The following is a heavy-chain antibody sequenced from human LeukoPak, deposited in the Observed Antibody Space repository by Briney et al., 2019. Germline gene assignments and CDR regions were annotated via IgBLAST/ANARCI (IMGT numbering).Heavy chain of an antibody. D-gene: IGHD6-19*01. CDR2: IKQDGSEK. V-gene: IGHV3-7*01. CDR3: ARDPIAVAGGDAFDI. Sequence: GGSLRLSCAASGFTFSSYWMSWVRQAPGKGLEWVANIKQDGSEKYYVDSVKGRFTISRDNAKNSLYLQMNSLRAEDTAVYYCARDPIAVAGGDAFDIWGQGTMVTVSS. J-gene: IGHJ3*02. CDR1: GFTFSSYW.